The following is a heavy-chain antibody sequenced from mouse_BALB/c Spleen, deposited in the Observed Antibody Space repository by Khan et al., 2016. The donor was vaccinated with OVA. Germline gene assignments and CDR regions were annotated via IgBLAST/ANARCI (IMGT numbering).Heavy chain of an antibody. CDR3: ARELRLGGFAY. CDR2: IWGDGGT. D-gene: IGHD1-2*01. V-gene: IGHV2-6-7*01. CDR1: GFSLTDYG. J-gene: IGHJ3*01. Sequence: VQLQESGPGLVAPSQSLSITCTVSGFSLTDYGVNWVRQPPGKGLEWLGMIWGDGGTDYNSALKSRLSISKANSKSQVFLKMNNLQTDDTARYYCARELRLGGFAYWGQGTLVTVSA.